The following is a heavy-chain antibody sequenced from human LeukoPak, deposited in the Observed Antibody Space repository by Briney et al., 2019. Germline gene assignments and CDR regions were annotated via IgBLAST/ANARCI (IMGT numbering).Heavy chain of an antibody. J-gene: IGHJ4*02. V-gene: IGHV3-30-3*01. D-gene: IGHD2-21*01. CDR3: ARGPELLEQHPLDY. CDR1: GFTFSSYA. CDR2: ISYDGSNK. Sequence: QPGGSLRLSCAASGFTFSSYAMHWVRQAPGKGLEWVAVISYDGSNKYYADSVKGRFTISRDNSKNTLYLQMNSLRAEDTAVYYCARGPELLEQHPLDYWGQGTLVTVSS.